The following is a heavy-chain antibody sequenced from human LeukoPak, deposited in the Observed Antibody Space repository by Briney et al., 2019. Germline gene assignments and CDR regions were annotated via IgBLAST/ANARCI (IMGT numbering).Heavy chain of an antibody. CDR1: GNTFIGYY. CDR3: ARDIAGNDDLDY. Sequence: GASVKVSCKASGNTFIGYYMHWVRQAPGQGLEWMGWINPNSGGTNYAQKFQGGVTMTRDTSISTAYMELSRLTSDDTAVYYCARDIAGNDDLDYWGQGTLVSVS. CDR2: INPNSGGT. D-gene: IGHD1-26*01. V-gene: IGHV1-2*02. J-gene: IGHJ4*02.